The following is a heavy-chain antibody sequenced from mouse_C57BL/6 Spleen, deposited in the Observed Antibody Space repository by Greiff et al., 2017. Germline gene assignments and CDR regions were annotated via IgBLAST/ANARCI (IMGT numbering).Heavy chain of an antibody. CDR2: IYPGDGDT. CDR3: AITRVVATSAYAMDY. D-gene: IGHD1-1*01. CDR1: GYAFTSSW. V-gene: IGHV1-82*01. Sequence: QVQLQQSGPELVKPGASVKISCKASGYAFTSSWMNWVKQRPGQGLEWIGRIYPGDGDTNYNGKFKGKATLTADKSSSTAYMQLSSLTSEDSAVYFCAITRVVATSAYAMDYWGQGTSVTVSS. J-gene: IGHJ4*01.